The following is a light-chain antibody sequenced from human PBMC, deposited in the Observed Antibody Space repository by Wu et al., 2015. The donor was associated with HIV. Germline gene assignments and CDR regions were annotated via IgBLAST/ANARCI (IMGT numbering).Light chain of an antibody. CDR2: DAA. CDR3: QQYANSPWT. J-gene: IGKJ1*01. V-gene: IGKV3-20*01. CDR1: ASVESGY. Sequence: LSCRASASVESGYLAWYQQKPGQSPSLLVFDAASRASGVPDRFRGSASATNSHFSLTISRLEAEDSALYYCQQYANSPWTFGQGT.